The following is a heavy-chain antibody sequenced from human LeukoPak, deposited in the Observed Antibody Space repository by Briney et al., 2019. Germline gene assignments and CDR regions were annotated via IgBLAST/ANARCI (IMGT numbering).Heavy chain of an antibody. CDR1: GFTFSSYW. V-gene: IGHV3-7*01. CDR2: INQDGSEK. Sequence: GGSLRLSCAVSGFTFSSYWMSWVRQAPGKGLEWVANINQDGSEKYYVDSLEGGFTISRDNAKNSLFLQMNSLRAEDTAVYYCARDAYSGGSCYAYWGQGTLVIVSS. CDR3: ARDAYSGGSCYAY. J-gene: IGHJ4*02. D-gene: IGHD2-15*01.